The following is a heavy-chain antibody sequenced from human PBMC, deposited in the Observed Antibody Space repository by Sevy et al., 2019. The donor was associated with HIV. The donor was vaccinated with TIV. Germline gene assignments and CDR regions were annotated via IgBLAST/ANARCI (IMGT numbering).Heavy chain of an antibody. V-gene: IGHV1-2*02. D-gene: IGHD3-22*01. CDR3: ASLSGYYYDSSRYYNTDAFDI. Sequence: ASVKVSCKASGYTCTDYFMHWVRPAPGQGLEWMGWINPNSGGTNYAQRFRGRVTMTRDTSISTAYMELSRLRSDDTAVYYCASLSGYYYDSSRYYNTDAFDIWGQGTMVTVSS. J-gene: IGHJ3*02. CDR1: GYTCTDYF. CDR2: INPNSGGT.